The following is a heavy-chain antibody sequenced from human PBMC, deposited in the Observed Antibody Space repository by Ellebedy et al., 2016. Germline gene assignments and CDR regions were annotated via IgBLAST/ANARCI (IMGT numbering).Heavy chain of an antibody. D-gene: IGHD3-22*01. CDR1: GYTFSTYD. V-gene: IGHV1-8*01. Sequence: ASVKVSCXASGYTFSTYDINWVRQATGQGLEWMGWMNPNSGNTGYAQKFQGRVTMTRQNSINTAYMELSSLRSEDTAVYYCARASYNSRGYPEADYWGQGTLVTVSS. CDR2: MNPNSGNT. CDR3: ARASYNSRGYPEADY. J-gene: IGHJ4*02.